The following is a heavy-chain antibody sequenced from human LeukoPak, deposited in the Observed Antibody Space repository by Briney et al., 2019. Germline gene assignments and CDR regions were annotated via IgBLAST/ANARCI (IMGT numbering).Heavy chain of an antibody. J-gene: IGHJ4*02. D-gene: IGHD3-22*01. Sequence: PGGSLRLSCAASGFTVSSNYMSWVRQAPGKGLEWVSVIYSGGSTYYADSVKGRFTISRDNSKNTLYLQMNSLRAEDTAVYYCARASYYDSSGYYFCDYWGQGTLSPSPQ. CDR1: GFTVSSNY. V-gene: IGHV3-66*01. CDR3: ARASYYDSSGYYFCDY. CDR2: IYSGGST.